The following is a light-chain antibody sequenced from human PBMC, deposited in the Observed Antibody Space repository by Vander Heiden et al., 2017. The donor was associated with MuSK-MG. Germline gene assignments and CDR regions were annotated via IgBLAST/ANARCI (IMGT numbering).Light chain of an antibody. Sequence: QSVLTQPPSVSGAPGQRVTISCTGSSSNIGAGYDVHWYQQLPGTAPNLLIHGNNNRPSGVPDRFSGSKSGTSASLAITGLQAEDEADYYCQSYDSSLSGSVVFGGGTKLTVL. CDR1: SSNIGAGYD. CDR3: QSYDSSLSGSVV. CDR2: GNN. J-gene: IGLJ2*01. V-gene: IGLV1-40*01.